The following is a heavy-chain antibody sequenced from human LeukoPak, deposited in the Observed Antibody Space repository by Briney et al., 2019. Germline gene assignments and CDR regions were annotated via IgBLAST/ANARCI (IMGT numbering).Heavy chain of an antibody. CDR1: GGSISGNY. CDR2: IYYSGST. Sequence: NPSETLSPTCTVSGGSISGNYWSWIRQPPGKGLEWIGYIYYSGSTNYNPSLKSRVAMSVDTSKNQFSLKLTSVTAADTAVYYCARYYCSRTTCYFFDYWGQGALVTVSS. V-gene: IGHV4-59*01. D-gene: IGHD2-2*01. J-gene: IGHJ4*02. CDR3: ARYYCSRTTCYFFDY.